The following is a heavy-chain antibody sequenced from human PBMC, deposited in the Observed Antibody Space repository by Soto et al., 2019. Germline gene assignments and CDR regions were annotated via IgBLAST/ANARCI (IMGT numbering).Heavy chain of an antibody. CDR2: IYPGDSDT. D-gene: IGHD6-13*01. J-gene: IGHJ3*02. CDR1: GYSFTSYW. Sequence: GESLKISCKGSGYSFTSYWIGWVRQMPGKGPEWMGIIYPGDSDTRYSPSFQGQVTISADKSISTAYLQWSSLKASDTAMYYCARRRRYGMTRDAFDIWGQGTMVTVSS. V-gene: IGHV5-51*01. CDR3: ARRRRYGMTRDAFDI.